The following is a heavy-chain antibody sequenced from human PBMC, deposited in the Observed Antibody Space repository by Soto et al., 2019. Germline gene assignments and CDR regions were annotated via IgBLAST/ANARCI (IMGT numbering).Heavy chain of an antibody. J-gene: IGHJ1*01. CDR1: GFTFRTYG. D-gene: IGHD4-17*01. Sequence: QVQLVESGGGVVQPGRSLRLSCVASGFTFRTYGMHWVRQAPGKGLEWVAVISNDGRYIYYADSVKGRFTISRDDSLNMLHLQMHSLRPEDTATYYCAKDPRPDYHDPEVYFQHWGLGTLVTVSS. CDR3: AKDPRPDYHDPEVYFQH. CDR2: ISNDGRYI. V-gene: IGHV3-30*18.